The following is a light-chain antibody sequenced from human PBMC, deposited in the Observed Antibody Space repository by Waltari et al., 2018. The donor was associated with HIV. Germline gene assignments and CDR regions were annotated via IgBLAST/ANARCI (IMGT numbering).Light chain of an antibody. CDR2: EVS. Sequence: QSALTQPASVSGSPGQSITISCTGTTSDIGEYNYVSWFQHHPAEAPKLIIFEVSNRPSGVSTRFSGSKSGNTASLTVSGLQPEDEADYYCSSYTNKYTWVVGGGTKLTVL. CDR3: SSYTNKYTWV. CDR1: TSDIGEYNY. V-gene: IGLV2-14*01. J-gene: IGLJ3*02.